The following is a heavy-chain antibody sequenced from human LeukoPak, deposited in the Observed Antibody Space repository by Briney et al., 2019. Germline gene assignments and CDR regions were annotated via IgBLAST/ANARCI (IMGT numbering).Heavy chain of an antibody. Sequence: GGSLRLSCVVSGFTFNNYAMSWVRQAPGKGLEWVSSISIRGVNPTYADSVKGRFTISRDNSKNTLYLQMNSLRAEDTAVYYCARDLGDPTIAVAGGGDYWGQGTLVTVSS. V-gene: IGHV3-23*01. CDR3: ARDLGDPTIAVAGGGDY. CDR2: ISIRGVNP. J-gene: IGHJ4*02. D-gene: IGHD6-19*01. CDR1: GFTFNNYA.